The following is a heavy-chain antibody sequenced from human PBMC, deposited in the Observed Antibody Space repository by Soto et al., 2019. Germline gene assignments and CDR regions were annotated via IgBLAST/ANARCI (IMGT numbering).Heavy chain of an antibody. CDR3: ARGPTGWFGYDY. J-gene: IGHJ4*02. D-gene: IGHD3-10*01. CDR1: GFTFSSPG. CDR2: INSGASTT. Sequence: DVQLVESGGALYQPGGSLGLSFAALGFTFSSPGLHWFRKAPGKGLVWVSRINSGASTTNYADSVKGRFTISRDNAKNTLYLHMDRLTADDTAVYYCARGPTGWFGYDYWGQGTLVTVSS. V-gene: IGHV3-74*01.